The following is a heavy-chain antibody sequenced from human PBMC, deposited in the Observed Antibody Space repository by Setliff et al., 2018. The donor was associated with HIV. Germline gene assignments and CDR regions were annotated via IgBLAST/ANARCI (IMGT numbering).Heavy chain of an antibody. D-gene: IGHD3-9*01. Sequence: SQTLSLTCAVYGGSLSGYHWSWIRQSPGKGQEWIGEINHSGSTNYNPSLKSRVIISIDTSKKQFSLKLTSVTAADTATYYCAAPRGMSTILVYWGQGSLVTVPQ. CDR2: INHSGST. V-gene: IGHV4-34*01. CDR3: AAPRGMSTILVY. CDR1: GGSLSGYH. J-gene: IGHJ4*02.